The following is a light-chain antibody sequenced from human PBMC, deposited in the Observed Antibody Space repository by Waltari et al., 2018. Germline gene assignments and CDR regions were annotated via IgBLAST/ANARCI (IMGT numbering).Light chain of an antibody. CDR2: EVT. Sequence: QSALTRPPSASGSPGQSVTISCTGSSSDVGNYTLVSWYQQHPGKAPKLMIYEVTKRPSGVPDRFSGSKSGNTASLTVSGLQAEDEADYYCSSYAGSNNLMFGGGTKVTVL. CDR1: SSDVGNYTL. CDR3: SSYAGSNNLM. J-gene: IGLJ3*02. V-gene: IGLV2-8*01.